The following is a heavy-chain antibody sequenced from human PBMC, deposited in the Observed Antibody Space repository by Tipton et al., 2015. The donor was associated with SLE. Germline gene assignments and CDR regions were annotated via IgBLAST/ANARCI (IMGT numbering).Heavy chain of an antibody. CDR3: ARVGAAISAFDL. J-gene: IGHJ3*01. D-gene: IGHD1-26*01. V-gene: IGHV4-61*02. CDR2: IYNSGSA. CDR1: GGSVSSSSKY. Sequence: TLSLTCTVSGGSVSSSSKYWTWIRQPAGKGLEWIGRIYNSGSAKYSPSLESRVTMSLDTSKNQISLKLTSVTAADTALYYCARVGAAISAFDLWGQGTMVTVYS.